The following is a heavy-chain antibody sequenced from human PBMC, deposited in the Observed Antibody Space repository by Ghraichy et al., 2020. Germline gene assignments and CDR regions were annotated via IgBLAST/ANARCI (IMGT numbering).Heavy chain of an antibody. J-gene: IGHJ4*02. CDR3: AADPYYYDSSGYSFDY. V-gene: IGHV1-58*01. CDR1: GFTFTSSA. Sequence: SVKVSCKASGFTFTSSAVQWVRQARGQRLEWIGWIVVGSGNTNYAQKFQERVTITRDMSTSTAYMELSSLRSEDTAVYYCAADPYYYDSSGYSFDYWGQGTLVTVSS. CDR2: IVVGSGNT. D-gene: IGHD3-22*01.